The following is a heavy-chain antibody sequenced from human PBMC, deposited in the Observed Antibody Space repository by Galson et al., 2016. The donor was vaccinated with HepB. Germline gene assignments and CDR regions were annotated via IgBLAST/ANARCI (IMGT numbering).Heavy chain of an antibody. J-gene: IGHJ3*02. Sequence: SLRLSCAASGFTFSSYGMHWVRQAPGKGLEWVAVISYDGSNKYYADSVKGRFTISRDNSKNKVYLQMNSLRAEDTAVYYCAKVVGAITRGAFDIWGQGTMVIVSS. D-gene: IGHD1-26*01. CDR3: AKVVGAITRGAFDI. CDR1: GFTFSSYG. V-gene: IGHV3-30*18. CDR2: ISYDGSNK.